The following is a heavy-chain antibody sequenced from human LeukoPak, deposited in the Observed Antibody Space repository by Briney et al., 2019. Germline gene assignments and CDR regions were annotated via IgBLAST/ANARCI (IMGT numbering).Heavy chain of an antibody. Sequence: SGTLSLTCAVSGGSISSSNWWSWVRQPPGKGLEWIGEIYHSGSTNYNPSLKSRVTISVDKSKNQFSLKLSSVTAADTAVYYCARANISSSDPFDYWGQGTLVTVSS. V-gene: IGHV4-4*02. D-gene: IGHD6-13*01. CDR1: GGSISSSNW. J-gene: IGHJ4*02. CDR3: ARANISSSDPFDY. CDR2: IYHSGST.